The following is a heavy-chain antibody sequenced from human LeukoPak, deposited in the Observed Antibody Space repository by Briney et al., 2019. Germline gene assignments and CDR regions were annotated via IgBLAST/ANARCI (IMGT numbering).Heavy chain of an antibody. D-gene: IGHD3-22*01. J-gene: IGHJ5*02. CDR3: ARMSYYCDSSGYYYWFDP. V-gene: IGHV4-4*09. CDR2: IYTSGST. Sequence: SETLSLTCTVSGGSISSYYWSWIRQPPGKGLEWIGYIYTSGSTNYNPSLKSRVTISVDTSKNQFSLKLSSVTAADTAVYYCARMSYYCDSSGYYYWFDPWGQGTLVTVSS. CDR1: GGSISSYY.